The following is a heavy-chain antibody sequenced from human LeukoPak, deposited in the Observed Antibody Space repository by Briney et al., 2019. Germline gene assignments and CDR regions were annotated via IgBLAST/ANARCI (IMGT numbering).Heavy chain of an antibody. Sequence: ASVKVSCKASGYTFTSYGISWLRQAPGQGLEWMGWISAYNGNTNYAQKLQGRVTMTTDTSTSTAYMELRSLRSDDAAVYYYARDAPLIKETYYDGSGTTTHLDYWGQGTLVTVSS. CDR3: ARDAPLIKETYYDGSGTTTHLDY. CDR1: GYTFTSYG. D-gene: IGHD3-10*01. V-gene: IGHV1-18*01. J-gene: IGHJ4*02. CDR2: ISAYNGNT.